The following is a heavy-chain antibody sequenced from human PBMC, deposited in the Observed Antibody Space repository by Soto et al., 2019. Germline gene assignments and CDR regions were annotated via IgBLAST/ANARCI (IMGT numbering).Heavy chain of an antibody. Sequence: QPGGSLSLSCAASGFTFSSYAMSWVRQAPGKELELFSAISGSVGSTYYVDSVKGRFTISRDNFKNTLYLQMNSLRAEDMAVYYCAKDRGGVSRYFDWSGNFDYWGQGTLVTVSS. CDR3: AKDRGGVSRYFDWSGNFDY. CDR2: ISGSVGST. J-gene: IGHJ4*02. V-gene: IGHV3-23*01. CDR1: GFTFSSYA. D-gene: IGHD3-9*01.